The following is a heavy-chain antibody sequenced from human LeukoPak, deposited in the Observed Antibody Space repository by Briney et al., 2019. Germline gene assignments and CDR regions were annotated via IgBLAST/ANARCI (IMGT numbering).Heavy chain of an antibody. CDR1: GGSISSSSYY. D-gene: IGHD1-26*01. CDR3: ARLIMGASSRIINWFDP. Sequence: PSETLSLTCTVSGGSISSSSYYWGWIRQPPGKGLEWIGSIYHSGSTYYNPSLKSRVTISVDTSKNQFSLKLSSVTAADTAVYYCARLIMGASSRIINWFDPWGQGTLVTVSS. CDR2: IYHSGST. V-gene: IGHV4-39*07. J-gene: IGHJ5*02.